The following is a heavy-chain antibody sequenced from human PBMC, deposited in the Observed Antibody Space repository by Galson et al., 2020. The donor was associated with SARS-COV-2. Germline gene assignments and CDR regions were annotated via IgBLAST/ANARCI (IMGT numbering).Heavy chain of an antibody. J-gene: IGHJ4*02. Sequence: SETLSLTCTVSGGSISSSSYHWGWIRQPPGRGLEWIGTIHYSGTTYSNPSLKSRLTISVDTSNNQFSLNLSSVTTADTAVYFCARLYGSAFDYWGQGTLVTVSS. D-gene: IGHD3-10*01. V-gene: IGHV4-39*01. CDR2: IHYSGTT. CDR3: ARLYGSAFDY. CDR1: GGSISSSSYH.